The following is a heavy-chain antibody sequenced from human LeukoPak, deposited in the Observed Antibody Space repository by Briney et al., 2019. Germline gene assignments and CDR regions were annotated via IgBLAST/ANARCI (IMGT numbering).Heavy chain of an antibody. CDR3: ARAVVVTATQNNWFDP. J-gene: IGHJ5*02. CDR2: INPNSGGT. Sequence: ASVEVSCKASGYTFTGYYMHWVRQAPGQGLEWMGRINPNSGGTNYAQKFQGRVTMTRDTSISTAYMELSSLRSEDTAVYYCARAVVVTATQNNWFDPWGQGTLVTVSS. D-gene: IGHD2-21*02. CDR1: GYTFTGYY. V-gene: IGHV1-2*06.